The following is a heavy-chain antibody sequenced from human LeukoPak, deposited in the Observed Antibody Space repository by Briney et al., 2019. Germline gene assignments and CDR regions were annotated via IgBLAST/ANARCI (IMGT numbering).Heavy chain of an antibody. CDR3: ARGMWFDTLFSAFDV. D-gene: IGHD3-10*01. V-gene: IGHV4-4*02. Sequence: SETLSLTCSVSGDSISSRNWWTWVRQTPEKGLEWIGEIHHTGSTNYNPSVESRVTISIDKSKNQFSLILNSVTAADTALYYCARGMWFDTLFSAFDVWGQGTMVSVSP. J-gene: IGHJ3*01. CDR1: GDSISSRNW. CDR2: IHHTGST.